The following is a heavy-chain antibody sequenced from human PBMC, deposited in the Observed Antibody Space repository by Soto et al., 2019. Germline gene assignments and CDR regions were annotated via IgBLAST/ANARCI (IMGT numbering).Heavy chain of an antibody. CDR1: GFTFSGSA. V-gene: IGHV3-73*01. Sequence: ESGGGLVQPGGSLKLSCAASGFTFSGSAMHWVRQASGKGLEWVGRVRSKANNYATAYAASAKGRFTISRDDSKNTAYLQMNSLKTEDAAVYYCRAVAVATNYYFDYWGQGTLVTVSS. D-gene: IGHD2-15*01. J-gene: IGHJ4*02. CDR2: VRSKANNYAT. CDR3: RAVAVATNYYFDY.